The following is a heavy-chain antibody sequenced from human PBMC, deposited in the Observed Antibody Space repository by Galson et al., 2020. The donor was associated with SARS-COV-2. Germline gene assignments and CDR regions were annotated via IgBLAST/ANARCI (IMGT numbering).Heavy chain of an antibody. CDR3: ARRDYYASGSSYWHFDL. Sequence: TGGSLRLSCAASGFNDSSSYMSWVRQAPGKGLDWVSVFYSGGTTYYADSVKGRFTISRDNSKNTVSLQMNSLRVEDTAVYYCARRDYYASGSSYWHFDLWGRGTLVTVSS. J-gene: IGHJ2*01. D-gene: IGHD3-10*01. V-gene: IGHV3-66*01. CDR1: GFNDSSSY. CDR2: FYSGGTT.